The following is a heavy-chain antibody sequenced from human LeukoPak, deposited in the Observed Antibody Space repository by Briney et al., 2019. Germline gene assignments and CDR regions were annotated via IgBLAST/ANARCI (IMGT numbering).Heavy chain of an antibody. J-gene: IGHJ5*02. V-gene: IGHV3-21*01. D-gene: IGHD3-3*02. CDR3: ARDPHFWSGYSPDWFDP. CDR2: ISSSSSYI. CDR1: GFTFSSYA. Sequence: GGSLRLSCAASGFTFSSYAMSWVRQALGKGLEWVSSISSSSSYIYYADSVKGRFTISRDNAKNSLYLQMNSLRAEDTAVYYCARDPHFWSGYSPDWFDPWGQGTLVTVSS.